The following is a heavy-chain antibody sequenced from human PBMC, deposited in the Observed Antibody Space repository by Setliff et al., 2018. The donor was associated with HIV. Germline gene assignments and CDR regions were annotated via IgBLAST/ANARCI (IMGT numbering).Heavy chain of an antibody. D-gene: IGHD3-22*01. CDR2: IVPILNTG. J-gene: IGHJ4*02. Sequence: SVKVSCKASGGTFRSHEISWVRQAPGQGLEWMGGIVPILNTGNYAPKYQGRVTITADESTTTAYMELSSLRSEDTAVYYCARIPNHSSGFDYWGQGTPVTVSS. V-gene: IGHV1-69*13. CDR1: GGTFRSHE. CDR3: ARIPNHSSGFDY.